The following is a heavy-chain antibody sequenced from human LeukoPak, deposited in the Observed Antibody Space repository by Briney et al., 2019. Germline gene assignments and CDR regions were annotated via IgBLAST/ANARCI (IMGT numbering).Heavy chain of an antibody. CDR1: GFTFSSYG. CDR3: VRDARVDDSGSSGLDY. J-gene: IGHJ4*02. V-gene: IGHV3-33*01. Sequence: PGRSLRLSCAASGFTFSSYGMHWVRQAPGKGLDWVAAIWYDGSNKYYGDSVKGRFTISRDNSKNTLFLQMNSLRAEDTALYYCVRDARVDDSGSSGLDYWGQGTLVTVSS. D-gene: IGHD6-6*01. CDR2: IWYDGSNK.